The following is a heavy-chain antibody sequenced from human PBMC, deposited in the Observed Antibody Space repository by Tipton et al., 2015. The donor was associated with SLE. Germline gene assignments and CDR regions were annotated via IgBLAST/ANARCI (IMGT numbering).Heavy chain of an antibody. V-gene: IGHV3-23*01. D-gene: IGHD1-7*01. Sequence: SLRLSCIASGFTFRSYAMTWVRRAPGRGLEWGSAISGGGDSTYYADSVKGRFTISSDNFKNMLFLQMNSLRVEDTAVYFCTRGGELSRTDASDIWGQGAMVTVSS. CDR3: TRGGELSRTDASDI. CDR2: ISGGGDST. J-gene: IGHJ3*02. CDR1: GFTFRSYA.